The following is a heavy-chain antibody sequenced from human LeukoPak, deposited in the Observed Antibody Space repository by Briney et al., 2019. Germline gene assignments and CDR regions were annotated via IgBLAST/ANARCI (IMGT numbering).Heavy chain of an antibody. Sequence: GESLKTSCKASGYIFTNYCIGWGRQMPGKGLEWMGIIYPRDSDTRYSPSFQGQVTVSADKSISTAYLQWSNLEASDTAMYYCARRQYSGYDFYYWGQGTLVTVSS. CDR1: GYIFTNYC. D-gene: IGHD5-12*01. V-gene: IGHV5-51*01. J-gene: IGHJ4*02. CDR3: ARRQYSGYDFYY. CDR2: IYPRDSDT.